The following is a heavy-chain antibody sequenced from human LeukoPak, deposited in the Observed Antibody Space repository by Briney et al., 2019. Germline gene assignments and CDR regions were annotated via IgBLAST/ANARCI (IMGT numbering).Heavy chain of an antibody. D-gene: IGHD3/OR15-3a*01. V-gene: IGHV3-53*01. CDR2: IYSGGST. Sequence: GGSLILSCAASGFTVSSNYMSWVRQAPGKGLEWVSVIYSGGSTYYADSVKGRFTISRDNSKNTLYLQMNSLRAEDTAVYYCAKDQRTDYYGYFQLWGQGTLVTVSS. J-gene: IGHJ1*01. CDR1: GFTVSSNY. CDR3: AKDQRTDYYGYFQL.